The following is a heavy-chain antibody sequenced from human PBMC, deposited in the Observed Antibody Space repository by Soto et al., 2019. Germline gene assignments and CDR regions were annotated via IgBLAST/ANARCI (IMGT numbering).Heavy chain of an antibody. D-gene: IGHD3-16*02. Sequence: ASVKVSCKASGYTFTSYGISWVRQAPGQGLEWMGWISAYNGNTNYAQKLQGRFIISRDNPKSTLYLQMNSLRAEDTAMYYCAKARCYTTDCYVPDSWGQGTLVTVSS. CDR2: ISAYNGNT. J-gene: IGHJ5*01. CDR1: GYTFTSYG. CDR3: AKARCYTTDCYVPDS. V-gene: IGHV1-18*01.